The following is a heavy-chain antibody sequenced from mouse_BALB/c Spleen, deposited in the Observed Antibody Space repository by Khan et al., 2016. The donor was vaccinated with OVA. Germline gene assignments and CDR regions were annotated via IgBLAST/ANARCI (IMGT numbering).Heavy chain of an antibody. J-gene: IGHJ3*01. CDR2: INPITGYT. D-gene: IGHD2-2*01. CDR1: GYTFTSYW. V-gene: IGHV1-7*01. Sequence: QVQLQQSGVELAKPGASVKMSCKASGYTFTSYWMHWVKPRPGPGLEWIGYINPITGYTEFNQQFKDKSTLTADKSSSTAYLPLSSLTSEVSAVFYWGRAGGEDGYGAGFAFWGQGTVVTVSA. CDR3: GRAGGEDGYGAGFAF.